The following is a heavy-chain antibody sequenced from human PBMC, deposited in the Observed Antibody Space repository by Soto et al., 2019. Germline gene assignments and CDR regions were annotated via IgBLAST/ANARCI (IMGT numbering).Heavy chain of an antibody. V-gene: IGHV1-69*02. Sequence: GASVKVSCKASGGTFSSYTISWVRQAPGQGLEWMGRIIPILGIANYAQKFQGRVTITADKSTSTAYMELSSLRSEDTAVYYCARGYLTTVSRGGAFDIWGQGTMVTVSS. D-gene: IGHD4-17*01. CDR3: ARGYLTTVSRGGAFDI. CDR1: GGTFSSYT. CDR2: IIPILGIA. J-gene: IGHJ3*02.